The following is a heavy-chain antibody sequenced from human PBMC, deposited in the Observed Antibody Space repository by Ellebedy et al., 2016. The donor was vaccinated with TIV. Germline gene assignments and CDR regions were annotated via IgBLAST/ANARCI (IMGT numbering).Heavy chain of an antibody. V-gene: IGHV1-18*01. CDR3: ARVRDSSGSNAFDI. CDR2: ISAYSGNT. J-gene: IGHJ3*02. Sequence: AASVKVSCKASGYTFTSYGISWVRQAPGQGLEWMGWISAYSGNTNYAQKLQGRVTMTTDTSTRTAYMELRSLRSDDTAVYFCARVRDSSGSNAFDIWGQGTMVSVSS. CDR1: GYTFTSYG. D-gene: IGHD3-22*01.